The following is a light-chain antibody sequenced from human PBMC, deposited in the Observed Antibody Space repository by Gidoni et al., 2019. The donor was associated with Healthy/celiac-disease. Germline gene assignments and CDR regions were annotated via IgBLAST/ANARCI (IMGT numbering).Light chain of an antibody. CDR3: QQYNNWPRT. CDR1: QSVSSN. V-gene: IGKV3-15*01. Sequence: EIVMTQSPATLSVSPGERATLSCRASQSVSSNLAWYHQKPGQAPRLLIYGASTRATGIPARFSGSGSGTEFTLTISSLQSEDFAVYYCQQYNNWPRTFGQXTKVEIK. CDR2: GAS. J-gene: IGKJ1*01.